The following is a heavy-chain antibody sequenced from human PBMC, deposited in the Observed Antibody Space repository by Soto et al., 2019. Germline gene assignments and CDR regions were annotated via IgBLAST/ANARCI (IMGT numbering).Heavy chain of an antibody. CDR3: TVDLSGGAPNVRFFQHTVYSYAMDV. CDR1: GFIFRNAW. V-gene: IGHV3-15*05. D-gene: IGHD3-3*01. CDR2: IKSKTDGGTK. J-gene: IGHJ6*02. Sequence: EVQLVESGGGLVQPGGSLRLSCAASGFIFRNAWMSWVRQTPGRGLEWVGRIKSKTDGGTKEHAAPVKGRFTFSKDDSNSTMYLQMKSLKIDDTAVYYWTVDLSGGAPNVRFFQHTVYSYAMDVWGQGTTVTVSS.